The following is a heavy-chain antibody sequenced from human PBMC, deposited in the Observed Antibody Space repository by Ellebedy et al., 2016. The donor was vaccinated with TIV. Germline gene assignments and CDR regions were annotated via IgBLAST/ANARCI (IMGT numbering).Heavy chain of an antibody. CDR3: ARAGGIVVVPAPMDV. V-gene: IGHV3-74*01. CDR2: INSDGSST. CDR1: GFTFSGYW. Sequence: PGGSLRLSCAASGFTFSGYWMHWVRQAPGKGLVWVSRINSDGSSTSFADPVKGRFTVSRDNAKNTLYLQMNSLRAEDTAVYYCARAGGIVVVPAPMDVWGQGTTVTVSS. J-gene: IGHJ6*02. D-gene: IGHD2-2*01.